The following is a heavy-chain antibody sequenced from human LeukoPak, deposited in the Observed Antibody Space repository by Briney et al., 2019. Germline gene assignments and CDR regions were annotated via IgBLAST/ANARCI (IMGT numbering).Heavy chain of an antibody. J-gene: IGHJ4*02. CDR1: GXTFSSYG. CDR3: ARDPGIAVAGSDY. Sequence: GGSLRLSCAASGXTFSSYGMHWVRQAPGKGPEWVAVIWYDGSNKYYADSVKGRFTISRDNSKNTLYLQMNSLRAEDTAVYYCARDPGIAVAGSDYWGQGTLVTVSS. CDR2: IWYDGSNK. V-gene: IGHV3-33*01. D-gene: IGHD6-19*01.